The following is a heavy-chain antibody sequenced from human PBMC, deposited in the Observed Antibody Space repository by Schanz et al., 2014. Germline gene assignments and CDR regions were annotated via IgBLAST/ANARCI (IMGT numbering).Heavy chain of an antibody. J-gene: IGHJ5*02. CDR1: GFTFSNYW. D-gene: IGHD3-10*01. CDR2: INGDGSST. Sequence: EVQLLESGGGLVQPGGSLRLSCAASGFTFSNYWMHWVRQAPGKGLVWVSRINGDGSSTSYADSVKGRFTISRDNAKNTLYLQMNSLRAEDTAVYYCARPALWFGDNCFDPWGQGTLVTVSS. CDR3: ARPALWFGDNCFDP. V-gene: IGHV3-74*02.